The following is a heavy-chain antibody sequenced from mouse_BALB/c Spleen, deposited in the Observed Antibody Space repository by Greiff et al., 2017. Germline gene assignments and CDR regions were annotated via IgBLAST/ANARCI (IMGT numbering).Heavy chain of an antibody. D-gene: IGHD1-1*01. CDR3: ARRYYGSSYYFDY. Sequence: VQLQQSGPELVKPGASVKMSCKASGYTFTSYYIHWVKQRPGQGLEWIGWIYPGDGSTKYNEKFKGKTTLTADKSSSTAYMLLSSLTSEDSAIYFCARRYYGSSYYFDYWGQGTTLTVSS. CDR2: IYPGDGST. V-gene: IGHV1S56*01. CDR1: GYTFTSYY. J-gene: IGHJ2*01.